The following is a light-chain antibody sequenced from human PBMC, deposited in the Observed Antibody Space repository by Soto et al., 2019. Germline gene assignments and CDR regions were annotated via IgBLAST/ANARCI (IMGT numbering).Light chain of an antibody. J-gene: IGKJ5*01. Sequence: ETLMSQSPATLSVSPGERATLSCRASQSVNNNLAWYQQKLGQAPRVLIYGAFNRATGIPARFSGSGSGTDFTLTINSLEPEDFAVYYCQQRNIWPPVTFGQGTRLEIK. CDR2: GAF. CDR1: QSVNNN. CDR3: QQRNIWPPVT. V-gene: IGKV3-11*01.